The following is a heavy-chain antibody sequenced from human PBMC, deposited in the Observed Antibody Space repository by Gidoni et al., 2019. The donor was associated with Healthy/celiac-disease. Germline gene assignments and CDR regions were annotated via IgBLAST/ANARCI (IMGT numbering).Heavy chain of an antibody. CDR1: GFTFSSYS. CDR2: ISSSSSYI. CDR3: ARDLVDTAMDYYYGMDV. J-gene: IGHJ6*02. D-gene: IGHD5-18*01. Sequence: EVQLVESGGGLVKPGGSLRLSCAASGFTFSSYSMNWVRQAPGKGLEWFSSISSSSSYIYYADSVKGRFTISRDNAKNSLYLQMNSLRAEDTAVYYCARDLVDTAMDYYYGMDVWGQGTTVTVSS. V-gene: IGHV3-21*01.